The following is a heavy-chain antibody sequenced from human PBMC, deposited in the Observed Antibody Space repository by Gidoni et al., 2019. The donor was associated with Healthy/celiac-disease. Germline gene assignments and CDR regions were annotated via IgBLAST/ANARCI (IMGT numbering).Heavy chain of an antibody. Sequence: EVQLVESGGGLVQPGRSLRLSCAASGFTFDDYAMHWVRPAPGKGLEWVSGISWNSGSIGYADSVKGRFTISRDNAKNSLYLQMNSLRAEDTALYYCAKGVGATSKGSDYWGQGTLVTVSS. CDR3: AKGVGATSKGSDY. J-gene: IGHJ4*02. V-gene: IGHV3-9*01. D-gene: IGHD1-26*01. CDR1: GFTFDDYA. CDR2: ISWNSGSI.